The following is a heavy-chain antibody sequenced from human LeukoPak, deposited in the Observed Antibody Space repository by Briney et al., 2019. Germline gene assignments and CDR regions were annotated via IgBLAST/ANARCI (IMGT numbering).Heavy chain of an antibody. Sequence: PGGSLRLSCAASGFTFSSYGMHWVRQAPGKGLEWVAVISYDGINNYADSVKGRFTISRDNSKNTLYLQMNSLRAEDTAVYYCAREFEATGFWALDYWGQGTLVTASS. J-gene: IGHJ4*02. CDR1: GFTFSSYG. V-gene: IGHV3-30*03. CDR3: AREFEATGFWALDY. D-gene: IGHD3-16*01. CDR2: ISYDGIN.